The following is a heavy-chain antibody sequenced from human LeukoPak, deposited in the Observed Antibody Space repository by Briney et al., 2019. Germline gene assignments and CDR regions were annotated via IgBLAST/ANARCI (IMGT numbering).Heavy chain of an antibody. CDR2: IRGGSGYI. CDR3: ARQGGMQSFDY. D-gene: IGHD6-19*01. J-gene: IGHJ4*02. V-gene: IGHV3-21*01. Sequence: PGGSLRLSCAASGFSFSSYSMNWVRQAPGQGLQWVAYIRGGSGYIYYADAVKGRFTVSRDNDENSLYLQMNSLRADDTAVYYCARQGGMQSFDYWGQGILVTVSS. CDR1: GFSFSSYS.